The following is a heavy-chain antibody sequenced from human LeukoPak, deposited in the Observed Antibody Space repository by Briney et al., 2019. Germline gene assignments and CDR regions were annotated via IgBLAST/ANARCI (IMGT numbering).Heavy chain of an antibody. D-gene: IGHD4-17*01. CDR3: ARVDDSGYYDYYGMDV. Sequence: PGGSLRLSCAASGFTFSDYYMSWIRQAPGKGLEWVSYISSSGSTIYYADSVKGRFTISRDNAKNSLYLQMNSLRAEDTAVYYCARVDDSGYYDYYGMDVWGQGTTVTVSS. CDR1: GFTFSDYY. CDR2: ISSSGSTI. J-gene: IGHJ6*02. V-gene: IGHV3-11*01.